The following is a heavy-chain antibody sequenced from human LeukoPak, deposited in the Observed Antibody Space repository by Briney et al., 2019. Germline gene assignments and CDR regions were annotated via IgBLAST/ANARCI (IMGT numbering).Heavy chain of an antibody. D-gene: IGHD5-18*01. CDR3: AKDAGGYSYPWLDYYYYYYMDV. CDR2: ISGSGGST. J-gene: IGHJ6*03. CDR1: GFTFRSYA. Sequence: GGSLRLSCAAFGFTFRSYAMNWVRQAPGKGLEWVSSISGSGGSTYYADSVKGRFTISRDNSKNTLYLQMNSLRAEDTAVYYCAKDAGGYSYPWLDYYYYYYMDVWGKGTTVTISS. V-gene: IGHV3-23*01.